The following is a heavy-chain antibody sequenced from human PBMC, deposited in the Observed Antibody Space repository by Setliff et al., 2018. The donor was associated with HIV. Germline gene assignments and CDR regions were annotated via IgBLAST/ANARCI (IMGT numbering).Heavy chain of an antibody. D-gene: IGHD3-3*01. CDR2: IYTSGST. CDR1: GGSISSGSYF. J-gene: IGHJ6*03. Sequence: PSETLSLTCTVSGGSISSGSYFWTWIRQPAGKGLEWIGHIYTSGSTNYNPSLKSRVTLSVDTSKNQFSLKLSSVTAADTAMYYCARDVYDYDFGGYFYMDVWGKGTTVT. CDR3: ARDVYDYDFGGYFYMDV. V-gene: IGHV4-61*09.